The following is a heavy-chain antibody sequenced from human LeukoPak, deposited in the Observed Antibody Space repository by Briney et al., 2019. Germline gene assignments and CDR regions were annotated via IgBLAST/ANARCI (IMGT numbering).Heavy chain of an antibody. Sequence: NPGGSLRLSCAASGFTFSSYSMNWVRQAPGKGLEWVSSISSSSSYIYYADSVRGRFTISRDNSKNTLYLQMKSLRAEDTAVYYCVKVYHYGSGSSLPHLAYWGQGSLVTVSS. CDR2: ISSSSSYI. J-gene: IGHJ4*02. CDR1: GFTFSSYS. V-gene: IGHV3-21*01. CDR3: VKVYHYGSGSSLPHLAY. D-gene: IGHD3-10*01.